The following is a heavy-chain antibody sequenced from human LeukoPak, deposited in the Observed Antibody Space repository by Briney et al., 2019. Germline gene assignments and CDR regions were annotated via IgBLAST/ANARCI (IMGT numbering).Heavy chain of an antibody. CDR2: IYYSGST. D-gene: IGHD3-10*01. Sequence: NSSETLSLTCTVSGGSVSSGSYYWSWIRQPPGKGLEWIGYIYYSGSTNYSPSLKSRVTISVDTSKNQFSLKLSSVTAADTAVYYCARDGIYSGVLDYWGQGTLVTVSS. V-gene: IGHV4-61*01. CDR3: ARDGIYSGVLDY. J-gene: IGHJ4*02. CDR1: GGSVSSGSYY.